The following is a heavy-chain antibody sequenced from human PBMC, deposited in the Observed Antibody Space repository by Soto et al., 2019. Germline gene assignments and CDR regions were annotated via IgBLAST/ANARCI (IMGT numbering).Heavy chain of an antibody. V-gene: IGHV1-46*01. D-gene: IGHD2-8*01. CDR3: VRGYCTTTPCSGDFQH. CDR1: GYKFTTYF. CDR2: IHPSGDT. Sequence: QVQLVQSGAEVKKPGASVKVACKASGYKFTTYFIHWVRQAPGQGLEWMGMIHPSGDTGYGQKFRGRVTMTIATSTTTAYMELRNLTSEDTAIYFSVRGYCTTTPCSGDFQHWGQGTLVTVSS. J-gene: IGHJ1*01.